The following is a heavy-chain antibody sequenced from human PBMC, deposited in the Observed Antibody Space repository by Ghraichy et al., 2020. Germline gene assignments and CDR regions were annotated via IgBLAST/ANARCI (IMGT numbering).Heavy chain of an antibody. CDR3: ASQGYYYYYMDV. V-gene: IGHV1-69*06. J-gene: IGHJ6*03. Sequence: SVKVSCKASGGTFSSYAISWVRQAPGQGLEWMGGIIPIFGTANYAQKFQGRVTITADKSTSTAYMELSSLRSEDTAVYYCASQGYYYYYMDVWGKGPRSPSP. CDR1: GGTFSSYA. CDR2: IIPIFGTA.